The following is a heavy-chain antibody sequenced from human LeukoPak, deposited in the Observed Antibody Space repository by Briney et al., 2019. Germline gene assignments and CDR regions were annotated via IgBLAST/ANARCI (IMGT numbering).Heavy chain of an antibody. CDR1: GFTFSSYE. CDR2: ISSSSSYI. CDR3: ARGAARWYDDADFDY. Sequence: GGSLRLSCAASGFTFSSYEMNWVRQAPGKGLEWVSSISSSSSYIYYADSVKGRFTISRDNAKNSLYLQMNSLRAEDTAVYYCARGAARWYDDADFDYWGQGTLVTVSS. D-gene: IGHD6-13*01. J-gene: IGHJ4*02. V-gene: IGHV3-21*01.